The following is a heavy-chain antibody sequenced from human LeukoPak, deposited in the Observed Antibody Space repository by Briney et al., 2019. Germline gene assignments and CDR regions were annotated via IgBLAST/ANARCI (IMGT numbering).Heavy chain of an antibody. CDR1: GGSISSYY. J-gene: IGHJ4*02. Sequence: SETLSLTCTVSGGSISSYYWNWIRQPPGKGLEWIGEINHSGSTNYNPSLKSRVTISVDTSKNQFSLKLSSVTAADTAVYYCARGGFWSGYRDYWGQGTLVTVSS. D-gene: IGHD3-3*01. CDR2: INHSGST. V-gene: IGHV4-34*01. CDR3: ARGGFWSGYRDY.